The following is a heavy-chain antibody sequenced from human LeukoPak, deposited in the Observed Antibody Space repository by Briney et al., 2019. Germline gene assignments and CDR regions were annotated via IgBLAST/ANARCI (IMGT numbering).Heavy chain of an antibody. J-gene: IGHJ4*02. V-gene: IGHV3-30*18. Sequence: PGGSLRLSCAASGFTFSSYGMHWVRQAPGKGLEWVAVISNDGSNKYFADSVKGRFTISRDNSKNTLYLQMSSLRAEDTAVYYCAKDRGIVGGEFFDSWGQGTLVTVSS. CDR3: AKDRGIVGGEFFDS. CDR2: ISNDGSNK. D-gene: IGHD1-26*01. CDR1: GFTFSSYG.